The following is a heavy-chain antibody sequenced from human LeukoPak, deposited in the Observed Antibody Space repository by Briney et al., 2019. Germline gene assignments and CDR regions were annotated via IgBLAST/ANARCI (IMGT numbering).Heavy chain of an antibody. CDR3: AKRGIVFRAVIIIGFHKEAYYFDY. CDR1: GITLSNYG. CDR2: ISERGGNT. D-gene: IGHD3-10*01. Sequence: PGVSVTLPCVVSGITLSNYGMSWLRRAPGKALEGVSGISERGGNTNYADCVKGRFIISRHTSKNTMYLQMNSLRVEDTAVYFCAKRGIVFRAVIIIGFHKEAYYFDYWGQGILVTVSS. V-gene: IGHV3-23*01. J-gene: IGHJ4*02.